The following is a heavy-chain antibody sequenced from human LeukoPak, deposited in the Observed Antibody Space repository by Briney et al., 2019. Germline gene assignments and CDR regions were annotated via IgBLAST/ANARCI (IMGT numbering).Heavy chain of an antibody. CDR1: GFTFNNYW. D-gene: IGHD3-3*01. J-gene: IGHJ4*02. CDR2: INSDGRST. CDR3: AKDGSTYYDFWSGSPPHY. V-gene: IGHV3-74*01. Sequence: GGSLRLSCTASGFTFNNYWMHWVRQAPGRGLVWVSRINSDGRSTTYADSVKGRFTISRDNSKNTLYLQMNSLRAEGTAVYYCAKDGSTYYDFWSGSPPHYWGQGTLVTVSS.